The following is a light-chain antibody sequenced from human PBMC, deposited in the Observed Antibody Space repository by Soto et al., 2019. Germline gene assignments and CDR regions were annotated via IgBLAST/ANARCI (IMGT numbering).Light chain of an antibody. Sequence: EIVLTQSPATLSLSPGERATLSCRASQSVSYFLAWYQQKSGQAPRLLIYDASSRATGIPARFSGSGFGTDFTLTISSREPEDFAVYYCQHRSNWLGTFGPGTKVDIK. CDR1: QSVSYF. CDR3: QHRSNWLGT. J-gene: IGKJ3*01. V-gene: IGKV3-11*01. CDR2: DAS.